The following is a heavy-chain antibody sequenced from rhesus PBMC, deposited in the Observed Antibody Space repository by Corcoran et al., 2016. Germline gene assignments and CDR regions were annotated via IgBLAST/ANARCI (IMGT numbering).Heavy chain of an antibody. CDR1: GGSTSSNY. CDR2: IYGRCAST. CDR3: ARMGDSWNEFDY. Sequence: QVQLQESGPGLVKPSETLSLTCAVSGGSTSSNYWSWIRQPPGKGREWIGRIYGRCASTDTNPSIKSRVTISTATSKTQFSLKLSSVTAAAPAVYYWARMGDSWNEFDYWGQGVRVTVSS. D-gene: IGHD1-14*01. J-gene: IGHJ4*01. V-gene: IGHV4-160*01.